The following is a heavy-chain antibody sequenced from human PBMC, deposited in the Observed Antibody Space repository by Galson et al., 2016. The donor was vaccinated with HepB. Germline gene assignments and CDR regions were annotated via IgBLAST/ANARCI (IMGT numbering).Heavy chain of an antibody. D-gene: IGHD6-19*01. J-gene: IGHJ4*02. CDR3: VRDPVSGWAPFVY. Sequence: SVKVSCKASGYTFTNYPINWVRQAPGQRLEWMGWISTGNDETKYAQNFQGRATFTKDTSASTAYMELNSLRSDDTAVYYGVRDPVSGWAPFVYWGQGTLGTVAS. CDR2: ISTGNDET. CDR1: GYTFTNYP. V-gene: IGHV1-3*04.